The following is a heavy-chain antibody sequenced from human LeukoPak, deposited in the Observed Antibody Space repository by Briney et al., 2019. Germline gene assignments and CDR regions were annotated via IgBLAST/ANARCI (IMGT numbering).Heavy chain of an antibody. D-gene: IGHD1-26*01. Sequence: GESLKISCKGSGYSFTSYWIGWARQMPGKGLEWMGIIYPGDSDTRYSPSFQGQVTISADKSISTAYLQWSSLKASDTAMYFCARSLTARGSYALWGQGTLVTASS. CDR2: IYPGDSDT. V-gene: IGHV5-51*01. CDR1: GYSFTSYW. J-gene: IGHJ4*02. CDR3: ARSLTARGSYAL.